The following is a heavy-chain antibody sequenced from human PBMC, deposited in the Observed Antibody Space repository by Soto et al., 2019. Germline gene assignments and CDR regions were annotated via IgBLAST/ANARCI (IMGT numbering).Heavy chain of an antibody. V-gene: IGHV4-34*01. CDR1: GGSFSGYY. CDR2: INHSGST. J-gene: IGHJ4*02. Sequence: ETLSLTCAVYGGSFSGYYWSWIRQPPGKGLEWIGEINHSGSTNYNPSLKSRVTISVDTSKNQFSLKLSSVTAADTAVYYCARDCSGGSCYESSGYWGQGTLVTVSS. D-gene: IGHD2-15*01. CDR3: ARDCSGGSCYESSGY.